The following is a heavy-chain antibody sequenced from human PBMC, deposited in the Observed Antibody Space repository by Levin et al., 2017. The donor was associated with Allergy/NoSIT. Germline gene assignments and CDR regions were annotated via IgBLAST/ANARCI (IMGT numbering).Heavy chain of an antibody. CDR1: GGSFSGYY. V-gene: IGHV4-34*01. CDR2: INHSGST. Sequence: SETLSLTCAVYGGSFSGYYWSWIRQPPGKGLEWIGEINHSGSTNYNPSLKRRVTISVDTSKNQFSLKLSSVTVADTAVSYCARGLLTIFGVVGQKRRIYYFDYWGQGTLVTVSS. CDR3: ARGLLTIFGVVGQKRRIYYFDY. J-gene: IGHJ4*02. D-gene: IGHD3-3*01.